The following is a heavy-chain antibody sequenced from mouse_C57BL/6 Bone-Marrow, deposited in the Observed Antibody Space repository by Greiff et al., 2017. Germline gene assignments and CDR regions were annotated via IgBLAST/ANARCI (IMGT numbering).Heavy chain of an antibody. J-gene: IGHJ4*01. Sequence: QVQLQQSGPELVKPGASVKISCKASGYAFSSSWMNWVKQRPGKGLEWIGRIYPGDGDTNYNGKFKGKATLTADKSSSTAYMQLSSLTSEDSAVYFCADWDWAMDYWGQGTSVTVSS. CDR3: ADWDWAMDY. V-gene: IGHV1-82*01. D-gene: IGHD4-1*01. CDR1: GYAFSSSW. CDR2: IYPGDGDT.